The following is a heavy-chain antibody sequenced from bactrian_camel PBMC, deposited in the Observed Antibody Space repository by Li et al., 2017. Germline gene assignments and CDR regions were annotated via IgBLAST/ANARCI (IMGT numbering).Heavy chain of an antibody. D-gene: IGHD2*01. J-gene: IGHJ4*01. Sequence: HVQLVESGGGSVQAGGSLRLSCSSSIGNRITRGSMAWFRQAPGKEREGVATIDRDDSTTYAESVKGRFTISRVYAKNTLYLQMNSLKPEDTAMYYCAAGGGNGAFCYTGERSMDYWGQGTQVTVS. V-gene: IGHV3S53*01. CDR3: AAGGGNGAFCYTGERSMDY. CDR2: IDRDDST. CDR1: GNRITRGS.